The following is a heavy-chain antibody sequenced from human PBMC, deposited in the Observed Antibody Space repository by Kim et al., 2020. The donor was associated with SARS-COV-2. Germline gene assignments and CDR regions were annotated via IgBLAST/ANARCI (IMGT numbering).Heavy chain of an antibody. D-gene: IGHD3-22*01. Sequence: SETLSLTCTVSGGSISSYYWSWIRQPPGKGLEWIGYIYYSGSTNYNPSLKSRVTISVDTSKNQFSLKLSSVTAADTAVYYCARLERETYYYDSSGYLYFDYWGQGTLVTVSS. V-gene: IGHV4-59*01. CDR2: IYYSGST. J-gene: IGHJ4*02. CDR1: GGSISSYY. CDR3: ARLERETYYYDSSGYLYFDY.